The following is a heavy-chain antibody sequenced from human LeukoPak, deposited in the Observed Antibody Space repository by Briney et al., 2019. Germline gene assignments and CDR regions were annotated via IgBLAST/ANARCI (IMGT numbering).Heavy chain of an antibody. CDR2: IHMTGRT. J-gene: IGHJ4*02. V-gene: IGHV4-4*09. CDR3: AGSGSYYSQYYFDY. D-gene: IGHD3-10*01. Sequence: SETLSLTCTVSGVSFSSFQWSWIRQSPVKGLEWIGNIHMTGRTDYNPSLKSRVTISMDTSKNQFSLKLSSVTAADTAVYYCAGSGSYYSQYYFDYWGQGTLVTVSS. CDR1: GVSFSSFQ.